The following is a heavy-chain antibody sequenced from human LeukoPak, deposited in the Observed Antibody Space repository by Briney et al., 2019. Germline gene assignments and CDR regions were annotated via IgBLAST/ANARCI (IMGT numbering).Heavy chain of an antibody. Sequence: ASVKVSCKASGGTFSSYAISWVRQAPGQGLEWMGGIIPIFGTANYAQKFQGRVTITTDESTSTAYMELSSLRSEDTAVYYCARGMDCSSTSCYTGISLAGFYMDVWGKGTTVTVSS. V-gene: IGHV1-69*05. CDR3: ARGMDCSSTSCYTGISLAGFYMDV. J-gene: IGHJ6*03. CDR1: GGTFSSYA. D-gene: IGHD2-2*02. CDR2: IIPIFGTA.